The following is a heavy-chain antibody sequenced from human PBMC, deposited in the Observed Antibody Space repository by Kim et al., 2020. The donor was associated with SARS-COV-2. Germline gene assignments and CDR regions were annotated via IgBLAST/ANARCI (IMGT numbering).Heavy chain of an antibody. CDR2: IYYSGST. J-gene: IGHJ6*02. CDR3: ARLRKYQLSYYGMDV. D-gene: IGHD2-2*01. V-gene: IGHV4-39*01. Sequence: SETLSLTCTVSGGSISSSSYYWGWIRQPPGKGLEWIGSIYYSGSTYYNPSLKSRVTISVDTSKNQFSLKLSSVTAADTAVYYCARLRKYQLSYYGMDVWGQGTTVTVSS. CDR1: GGSISSSSYY.